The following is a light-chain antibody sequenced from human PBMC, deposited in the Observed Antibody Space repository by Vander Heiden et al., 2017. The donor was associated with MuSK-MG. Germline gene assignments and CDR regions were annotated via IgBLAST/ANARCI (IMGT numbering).Light chain of an antibody. Sequence: DIQMTQSPSSLSASVGDRVTITCRASQSIRNFLNWYQQKPGKAPQLLIYAASSLHSAVPSRFSGSGSGTDFTLTISSLQPEDFATYYCQQSDSSPITFGGGTKVEIK. CDR2: AAS. J-gene: IGKJ4*01. CDR3: QQSDSSPIT. V-gene: IGKV1-39*01. CDR1: QSIRNF.